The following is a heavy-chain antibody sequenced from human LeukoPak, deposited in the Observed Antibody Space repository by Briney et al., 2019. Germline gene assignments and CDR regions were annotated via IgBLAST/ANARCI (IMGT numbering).Heavy chain of an antibody. Sequence: GGSLRLSCAASGFTFSGSAMHWVRQASGKGLEWVGRIRSKANSYATAYAASVKGRFTISRDDSKNTAYLQMNSLKTEDTAVYYCTRHGLTWGYGDYDADYWGQGTLVTVSS. J-gene: IGHJ4*02. CDR3: TRHGLTWGYGDYDADY. D-gene: IGHD4-17*01. CDR1: GFTFSGSA. V-gene: IGHV3-73*01. CDR2: IRSKANSYAT.